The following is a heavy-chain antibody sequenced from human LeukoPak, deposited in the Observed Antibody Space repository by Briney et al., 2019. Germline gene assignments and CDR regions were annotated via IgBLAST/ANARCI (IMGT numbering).Heavy chain of an antibody. CDR1: GGSISSGGYY. Sequence: SGTLSLTCTVSGGSISSGGYYWSWIRKPPGKGLEWIGYIYHSGSTYYNPSLKSRVTISVDRSKNQFSLKLSSVTAADTAVYYCARDQLEMATGMDVWGKGTTFTVSS. J-gene: IGHJ6*03. CDR3: ARDQLEMATGMDV. CDR2: IYHSGST. V-gene: IGHV4-30-2*01. D-gene: IGHD5-24*01.